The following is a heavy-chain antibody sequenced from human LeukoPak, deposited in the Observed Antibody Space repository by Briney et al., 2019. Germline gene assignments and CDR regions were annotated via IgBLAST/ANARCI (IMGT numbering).Heavy chain of an antibody. D-gene: IGHD3-9*01. V-gene: IGHV4-34*01. CDR3: ARGSGLDYDILTGYYTDYYYYGMDV. CDR1: GGSFSGYY. Sequence: PSETLSLTCAVYGGSFSGYYWSWIRQPPGKGLEWIGEINHSGSTNYNPSLKSRVTISVDTSKNQFSLELSSVTAADTAVYYCARGSGLDYDILTGYYTDYYYYGMDVWGQGTTVTVSS. J-gene: IGHJ6*02. CDR2: INHSGST.